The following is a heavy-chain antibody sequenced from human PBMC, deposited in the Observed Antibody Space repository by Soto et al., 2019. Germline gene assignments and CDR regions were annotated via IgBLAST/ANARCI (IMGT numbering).Heavy chain of an antibody. CDR1: GGSFTSNNW. V-gene: IGHV4-4*02. D-gene: IGHD1-7*01. CDR3: ASRDPGTSVDY. J-gene: IGHJ4*02. CDR2: IYRTGST. Sequence: SEDLSLTCAVSGGSFTSNNWWTWVRQPPGQGLEWIGEIYRTGSTNYNPSLKSRVTISLDKSENQFSLKVTSLTAADTAVYYCASRDPGTSVDYWGQGTLVTVSS.